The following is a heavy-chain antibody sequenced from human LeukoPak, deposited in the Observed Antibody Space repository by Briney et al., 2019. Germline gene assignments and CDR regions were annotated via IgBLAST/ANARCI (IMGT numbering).Heavy chain of an antibody. CDR1: GFTFSSYG. J-gene: IGHJ4*02. D-gene: IGHD5-12*01. CDR3: ARVNTSIVATEEYFDY. CDR2: ISYDGSNK. V-gene: IGHV3-30*03. Sequence: PGGSLRLSCAASGFTFSSYGMHWVRQAPGKGLEWVAVISYDGSNKYYADSVKGRFTISRDNSKNTLYLQMNSLRAEDTAMYYCARVNTSIVATEEYFDYWGQGTLVTVSS.